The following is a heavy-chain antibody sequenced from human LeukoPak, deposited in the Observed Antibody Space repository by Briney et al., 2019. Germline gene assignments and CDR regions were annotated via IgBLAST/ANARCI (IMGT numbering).Heavy chain of an antibody. CDR2: IKQDGSEK. D-gene: IGHD5-24*01. CDR3: ARDRGYNQDHAFDI. CDR1: GFTFSSYW. V-gene: IGHV3-7*03. J-gene: IGHJ3*02. Sequence: GGSQRLSCAASGFTFSSYWMSWVRQAPGKGLEWVANIKQDGSEKYYVDSVKGRFTISIDNAKNSLYLQMNSLRAEDTAVYYCARDRGYNQDHAFDIWGQGTMVTVSS.